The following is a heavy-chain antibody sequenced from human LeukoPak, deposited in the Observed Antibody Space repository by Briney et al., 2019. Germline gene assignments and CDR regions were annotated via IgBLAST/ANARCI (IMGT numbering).Heavy chain of an antibody. Sequence: GGSLRLSCAASGFTFSSYAMSWVRQAPGKGLEWVSAISGSGGSTYYADSVKGRFTISRDNSKNTLYLQMNSLRADDQGVYYCAKDRRAPGGYGLYDYYYYGMDVWGQGTTVTVSS. CDR1: GFTFSSYA. V-gene: IGHV3-23*01. CDR2: ISGSGGST. D-gene: IGHD5/OR15-5a*01. CDR3: AKDRRAPGGYGLYDYYYYGMDV. J-gene: IGHJ6*02.